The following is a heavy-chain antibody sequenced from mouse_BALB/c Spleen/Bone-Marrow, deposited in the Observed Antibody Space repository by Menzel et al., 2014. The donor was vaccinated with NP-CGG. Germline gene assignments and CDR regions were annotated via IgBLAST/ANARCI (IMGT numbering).Heavy chain of an antibody. Sequence: VKLVESGPGLVAPSQSLSITCTVSGFSLTGYGVNWVRPPPGKGLEWLGMIWGDGSTDYNSALKSRLSISKDNSKSQVFLKMNSLQTDDTARYYCARDGGYGWFAYWGQGTLVTVSA. CDR3: ARDGGYGWFAY. D-gene: IGHD2-2*01. CDR1: GFSLTGYG. J-gene: IGHJ3*01. V-gene: IGHV2-6-7*01. CDR2: IWGDGST.